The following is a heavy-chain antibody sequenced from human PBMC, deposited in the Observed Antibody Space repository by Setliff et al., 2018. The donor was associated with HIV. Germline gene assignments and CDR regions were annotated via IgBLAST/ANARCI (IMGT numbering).Heavy chain of an antibody. CDR3: ARGVPLLPPHY. D-gene: IGHD2-21*02. J-gene: IGHJ4*02. V-gene: IGHV4-39*07. CDR1: GDSISSNNYY. CDR2: IFYSETVYYGGRT. Sequence: SETLSLTCTVSGDSISSNNYYWGWIRQPPGKGPEWIGSIFYSETVYYGGRTYYSPSLKRRVTISVDTSKNQFSLSLTSVTAADTAVYYCARGVPLLPPHYWGQGTLVTVSS.